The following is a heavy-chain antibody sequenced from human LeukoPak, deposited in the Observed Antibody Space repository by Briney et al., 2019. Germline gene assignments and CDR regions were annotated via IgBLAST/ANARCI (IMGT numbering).Heavy chain of an antibody. Sequence: ASVKVSCKASGYTFTSYGISWVRQAPGQGLEWMGWISAYNGNTNYAQKLQGRVTMTTDTSTSTAYMELRSLRSDDTAVYYCARVPLRGYGPLQGWFDPWGQGTLVTVSS. CDR1: GYTFTSYG. D-gene: IGHD5-18*01. CDR3: ARVPLRGYGPLQGWFDP. J-gene: IGHJ5*02. CDR2: ISAYNGNT. V-gene: IGHV1-18*01.